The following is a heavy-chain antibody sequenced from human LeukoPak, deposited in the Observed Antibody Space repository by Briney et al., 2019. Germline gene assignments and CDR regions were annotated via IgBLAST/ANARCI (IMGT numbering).Heavy chain of an antibody. CDR2: IWYDGSNK. V-gene: IGHV3-33*01. Sequence: GGSLRLSCAASGFTFSSYGMHWVRQAPGKGLEWVSLIWYDGSNKYYADSVKGRFTISRDNSKNTLYLQMNSLRAEDTAVYYCARDWGKGDYWGQGTLITVSS. CDR1: GFTFSSYG. J-gene: IGHJ4*02. CDR3: ARDWGKGDY. D-gene: IGHD3-16*01.